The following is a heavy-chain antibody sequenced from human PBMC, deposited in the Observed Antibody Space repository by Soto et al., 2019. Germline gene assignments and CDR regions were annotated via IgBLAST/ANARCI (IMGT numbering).Heavy chain of an antibody. D-gene: IGHD6-13*01. CDR2: ISSSSSNI. CDR1: GFTFSSYS. Sequence: GGSLRLSCAASGFTFSSYSMNWVRQAPGKGLEWVSSISSSSSNIYYADSVKGRFTISRDNSKNTLYLQMNSLRAEDTAVYYCAKGLSSSWHATPDYFDYWGQGTLVTVSS. J-gene: IGHJ4*02. V-gene: IGHV3-21*01. CDR3: AKGLSSSWHATPDYFDY.